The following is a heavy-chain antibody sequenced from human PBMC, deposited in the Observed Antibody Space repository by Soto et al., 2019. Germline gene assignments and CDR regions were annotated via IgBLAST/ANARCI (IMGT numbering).Heavy chain of an antibody. CDR3: AKDKGSGWYGYYGMDV. J-gene: IGHJ6*02. CDR2: ISGSGGST. D-gene: IGHD6-19*01. Sequence: EVQLLESGGGLVQPGGSLRLSCAVSGFTFSSYGMSWVRQAPGKGLEWVSTISGSGGSTYYADSVKGRFTISRDNSKNTLYLQMNSLRAEDTAIYYCAKDKGSGWYGYYGMDVWGQGTTVTVSS. CDR1: GFTFSSYG. V-gene: IGHV3-23*01.